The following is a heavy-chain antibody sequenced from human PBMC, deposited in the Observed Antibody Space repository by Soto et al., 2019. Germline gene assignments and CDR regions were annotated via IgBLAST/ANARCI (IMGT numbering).Heavy chain of an antibody. CDR1: GDSVSSNSAA. V-gene: IGHV6-1*01. J-gene: IGHJ6*02. Sequence: SQTLSLTCAISGDSVSSNSAAWNWTRQSPSRGLEWLGRTYYRSKWYNDYAVSVKSRITINPDTSKNQFSLQLNSVTPEDTAVYYCARVVSYQLLEEYYCMDVWGQVTTVPVSS. D-gene: IGHD2-2*01. CDR3: ARVVSYQLLEEYYCMDV. CDR2: TYYRSKWYN.